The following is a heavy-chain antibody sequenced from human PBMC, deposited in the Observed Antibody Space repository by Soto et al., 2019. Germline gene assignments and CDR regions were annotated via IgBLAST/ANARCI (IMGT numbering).Heavy chain of an antibody. CDR2: IYYSGST. D-gene: IGHD2-15*01. J-gene: IGHJ5*02. CDR1: GGSISSSIYY. Sequence: SETLSLTCTVSGGSISSSIYYWGWIRHPPGKGLEWIGSIYYSGSTYYNPSLKSRVTISVDTSKNQFSLKLSPVTAADTAVYYCARIVVVAATSRFWFDPWGERTMVTV. CDR3: ARIVVVAATSRFWFDP. V-gene: IGHV4-39*01.